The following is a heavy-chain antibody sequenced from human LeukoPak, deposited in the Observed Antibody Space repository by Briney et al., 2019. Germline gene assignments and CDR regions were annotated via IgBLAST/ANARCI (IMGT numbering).Heavy chain of an antibody. J-gene: IGHJ4*02. CDR3: AKDIKYSSSWYYSYFDY. CDR2: ISWNSGSI. D-gene: IGHD6-13*01. Sequence: GGSLRLSCAASGFTFDDYAMHWVRQAPGKGLEGVSGISWNSGSIGYADSVKGRFTISRDNAKNSLYLQMNSLRAEDTALYYCAKDIKYSSSWYYSYFDYWGQGTLVTVSS. V-gene: IGHV3-9*01. CDR1: GFTFDDYA.